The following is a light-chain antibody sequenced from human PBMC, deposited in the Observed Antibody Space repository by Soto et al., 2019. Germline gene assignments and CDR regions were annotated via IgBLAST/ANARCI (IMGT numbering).Light chain of an antibody. V-gene: IGKV1-5*03. CDR2: KAS. CDR3: QHYNSYSEA. J-gene: IGKJ1*01. CDR1: QTISSW. Sequence: DIQMTQSPSTLSGSVGDRVTITCRASQTISSWLAWYQQKPGKAPKLLIYKASTLKSGGPSRFSGSGPGTEFTLTISSLQPDDFATYYCQHYNSYSEAFGQGTKVDTK.